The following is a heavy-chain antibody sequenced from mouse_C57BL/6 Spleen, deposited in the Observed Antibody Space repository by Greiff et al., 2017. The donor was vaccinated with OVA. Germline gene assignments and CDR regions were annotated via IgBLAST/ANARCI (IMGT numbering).Heavy chain of an antibody. D-gene: IGHD1-1*01. J-gene: IGHJ2*01. CDR3: ASTTVVTLDY. V-gene: IGHV5-6*01. CDR2: ISSGGSYT. CDR1: GFTFSSYG. Sequence: VQLVESGGDLVKPGGSLKLSCAASGFTFSSYGMSWVRQTPDKRLEWVATISSGGSYTYYPDSVKGRFTISRDNAKNTLYLQMSSLKSEDTAMYYCASTTVVTLDYWGQGTTLTVSS.